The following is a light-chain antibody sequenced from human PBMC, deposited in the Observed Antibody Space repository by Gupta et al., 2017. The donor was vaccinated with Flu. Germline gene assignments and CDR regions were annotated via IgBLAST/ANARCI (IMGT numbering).Light chain of an antibody. CDR2: TAA. V-gene: IGKV1-5*03. Sequence: DIQMTQSPSTLSASVGDRITITCRASQSIYSWLAWYQQKPGKAPQLLIYTAASLESGVPSRFSGSGGGTEFTLTISSRQPDDSATYYCQQYHSYSPWTFGQGTKVEIK. CDR3: QQYHSYSPWT. CDR1: QSIYSW. J-gene: IGKJ1*01.